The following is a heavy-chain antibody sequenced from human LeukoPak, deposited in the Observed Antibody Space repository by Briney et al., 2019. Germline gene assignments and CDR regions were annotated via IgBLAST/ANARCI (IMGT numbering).Heavy chain of an antibody. V-gene: IGHV1-69*04. Sequence: SVKVSCKASGGTFSSYAISWVRQAPGQGLEWMGRIIPILGIANYAQKFQGRVTITADKSTSTAYMELSSLRSEDTAVYYCARDGSVVPAAMGDYGMDVWGQGTTVTVSS. D-gene: IGHD2-2*01. CDR2: IIPILGIA. J-gene: IGHJ6*02. CDR3: ARDGSVVPAAMGDYGMDV. CDR1: GGTFSSYA.